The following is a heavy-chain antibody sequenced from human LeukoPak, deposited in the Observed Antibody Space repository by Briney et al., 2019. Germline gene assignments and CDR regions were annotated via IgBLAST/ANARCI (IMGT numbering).Heavy chain of an antibody. D-gene: IGHD1-26*01. J-gene: IGHJ5*02. CDR1: GYTFTRYY. CDR3: ARESEWELHLYH. Sequence: ASVKVSCKASGYTFTRYYMHWVRQAPGQGLEWMGWINPNSGGTNYAQKFQGRVTMTRDTSISTAYMELSRLRSDDTAVYYCARESEWELHLYHWGQGTLVTVSS. CDR2: INPNSGGT. V-gene: IGHV1-2*02.